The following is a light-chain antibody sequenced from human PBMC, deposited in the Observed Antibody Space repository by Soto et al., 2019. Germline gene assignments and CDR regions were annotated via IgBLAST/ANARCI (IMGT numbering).Light chain of an antibody. V-gene: IGKV1-17*03. CDR3: LQHKSYPLT. CDR1: HDISDY. J-gene: IGKJ4*01. CDR2: AAS. Sequence: DIQMTQSPSAMSASVGDRVTITCRASHDISDYLAWFQQKPGKVPKRLISAASSLQSGVPSRFSGSGSGTEFTLTISSLQPEDFATDYCLQHKSYPLTFGGGTKVEIK.